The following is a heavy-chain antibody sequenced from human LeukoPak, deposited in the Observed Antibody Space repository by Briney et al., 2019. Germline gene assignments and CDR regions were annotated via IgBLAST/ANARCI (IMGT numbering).Heavy chain of an antibody. CDR2: INAGNDNT. D-gene: IGHD3-10*01. CDR3: ARDLGYYFGSGDGY. V-gene: IGHV1-3*01. J-gene: IGHJ4*02. Sequence: RPSVKDSCKASGYTFTSSAMHWVRQAPGPRLECMGWINAGNDNTKYAQKFKGRVTINRDTSARTAYMELSSLTSEDTAVYYCARDLGYYFGSGDGYWGQGTLVTVSS. CDR1: GYTFTSSA.